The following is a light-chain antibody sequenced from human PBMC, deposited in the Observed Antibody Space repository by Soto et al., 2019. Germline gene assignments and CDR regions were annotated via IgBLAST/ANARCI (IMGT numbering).Light chain of an antibody. CDR3: HQRQSWPRT. V-gene: IGKV3-11*01. Sequence: EIVLTQSPATLSSFPGDRVTLSCRASQAVNTRLAWYQHKPGQAPRLLIYLASNRAAGVPARFSGSGSGTEFTISISNVEPEDFAVYYCHQRQSWPRTFGQGTTVDIK. CDR2: LAS. CDR1: QAVNTR. J-gene: IGKJ1*01.